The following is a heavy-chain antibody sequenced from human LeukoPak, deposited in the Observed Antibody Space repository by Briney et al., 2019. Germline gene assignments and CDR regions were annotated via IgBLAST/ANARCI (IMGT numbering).Heavy chain of an antibody. J-gene: IGHJ3*02. CDR2: MNPNSGNT. CDR1: GYTFTSYE. CDR3: ARGPGYYDSSGSDAFDI. Sequence: ASVKVSCKASGYTFTSYELNWVRQARGQGLEWMGWMNPNSGNTGYAQKFQGRVTMTRNTSISTAYMELSSLRSEDTAVYYCARGPGYYDSSGSDAFDIWGQGTMVTVSS. V-gene: IGHV1-8*01. D-gene: IGHD3-22*01.